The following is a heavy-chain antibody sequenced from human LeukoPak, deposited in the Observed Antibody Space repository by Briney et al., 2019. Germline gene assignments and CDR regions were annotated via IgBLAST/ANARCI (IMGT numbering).Heavy chain of an antibody. V-gene: IGHV1-2*02. CDR2: INPNSGGT. CDR3: ARDRSGLRSSSNDY. J-gene: IGHJ4*02. Sequence: ASVKVSCKASGYTFTGYYMHWVRQAPGQGLEWMGWINPNSGGTNYAQKFQGRVTMTRDTFISTAYMELSRLRSDDTAVYYCARDRSGLRSSSNDYWGQGTLVTVSS. CDR1: GYTFTGYY. D-gene: IGHD5-12*01.